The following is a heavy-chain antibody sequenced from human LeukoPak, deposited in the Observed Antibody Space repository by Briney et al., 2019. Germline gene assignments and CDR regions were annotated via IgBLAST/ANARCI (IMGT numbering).Heavy chain of an antibody. V-gene: IGHV3-33*01. J-gene: IGHJ3*02. Sequence: GGSLRLSCAASGFIFSSYGMHWVRQAPGKGLEWVAVILSDGSKDFYADSVKGRFTISRDNSKNTLYLQMNSLRAEDTAVYYCARRSYSSSWYASVAFDIWGQGTMVTVSS. D-gene: IGHD6-13*01. CDR3: ARRSYSSSWYASVAFDI. CDR2: ILSDGSKD. CDR1: GFIFSSYG.